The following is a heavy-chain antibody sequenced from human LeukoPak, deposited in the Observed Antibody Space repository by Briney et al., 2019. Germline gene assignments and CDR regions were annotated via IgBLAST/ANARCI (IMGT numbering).Heavy chain of an antibody. CDR1: GFTFSSNW. J-gene: IGHJ4*02. Sequence: GGSLRLSCAASGFTFSSNWMHWVRQTPGKGLVWVSRINGDGSSTNYADSVKGRFTISRDNAKNTLHLQMNSLRAEDTAVYYCARVMSGSYDYWGQGTLVTVSS. D-gene: IGHD1-26*01. V-gene: IGHV3-74*01. CDR3: ARVMSGSYDY. CDR2: INGDGSST.